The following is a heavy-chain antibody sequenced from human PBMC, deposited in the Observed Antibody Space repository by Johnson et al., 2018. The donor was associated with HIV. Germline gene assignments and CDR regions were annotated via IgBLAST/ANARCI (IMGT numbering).Heavy chain of an antibody. D-gene: IGHD1-26*01. J-gene: IGHJ3*02. CDR2: ISYDGSNK. Sequence: VQLVESGGGVVQPGRSLRLSCAASGFTFSSYAMHWVRQAPGKGLEWVAVISYDGSNKYYADSVKGRFTISRDNSKNTLYLQMSSLRAEDTAIYYCAKWSIVGATFSDAFDIWGQGTMVTVSS. CDR3: AKWSIVGATFSDAFDI. CDR1: GFTFSSYA. V-gene: IGHV3-30-3*02.